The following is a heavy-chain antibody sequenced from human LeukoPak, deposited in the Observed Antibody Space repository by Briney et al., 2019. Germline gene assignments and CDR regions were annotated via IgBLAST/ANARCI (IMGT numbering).Heavy chain of an antibody. V-gene: IGHV4-30-4*01. J-gene: IGHJ4*02. CDR3: ASRERGMIATTQWF. CDR1: GGSISSGDYY. Sequence: PSQTLSLTCTVSGGSISSGDYYWTWIRQPPGKGLEWIGYIYYSGSTYYNPSLKSRVTISVDKSKNQSKNQFSLKLSSVTAADTAVYYCASRERGMIATTQWFWGQGTLVTVSS. CDR2: IYYSGST. D-gene: IGHD2-21*01.